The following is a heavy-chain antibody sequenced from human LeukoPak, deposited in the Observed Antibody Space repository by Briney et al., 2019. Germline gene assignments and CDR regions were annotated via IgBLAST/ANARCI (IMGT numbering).Heavy chain of an antibody. J-gene: IGHJ4*02. Sequence: GGSLRLSCAASGFTFSKYYMHWVRQAPGKGLEWVSAISGSGGSTYYADSVKGRFTISRDNSKNTLYLQMNSLRAEDTAVYYCAKGQNLAYYYDSSGYLTNFDYWGQGTLVTVSS. D-gene: IGHD3-22*01. CDR2: ISGSGGST. CDR1: GFTFSKYY. V-gene: IGHV3-23*01. CDR3: AKGQNLAYYYDSSGYLTNFDY.